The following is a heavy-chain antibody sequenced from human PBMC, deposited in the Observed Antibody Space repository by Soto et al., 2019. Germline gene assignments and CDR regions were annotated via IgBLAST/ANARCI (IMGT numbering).Heavy chain of an antibody. D-gene: IGHD3-22*01. Sequence: PSETLSLTCAVYGGSFSGYYWSWIRQPPGKGLEWIGEINHSGSTNYNPSLKSRVTISVDTSENQFSLKLSSVTAADTAVYYCARARLAYYYDSSGYYHDAFDIWGQGTMVTVSS. CDR3: ARARLAYYYDSSGYYHDAFDI. J-gene: IGHJ3*02. V-gene: IGHV4-34*01. CDR1: GGSFSGYY. CDR2: INHSGST.